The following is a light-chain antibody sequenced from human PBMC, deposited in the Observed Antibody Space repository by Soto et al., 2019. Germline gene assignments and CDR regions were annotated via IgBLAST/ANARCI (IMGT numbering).Light chain of an antibody. V-gene: IGLV2-11*01. CDR1: SSDIGGYNY. CDR3: CSYAGSYTLV. J-gene: IGLJ2*01. CDR2: DVN. Sequence: QSALTQPRSVSGSPGQSVTISCTGTSSDIGGYNYVSWYQQHPGKAPKLMIYDVNKRPSGVPDRFSGSKSGNTASLTISGLQTEDEADDYCCSYAGSYTLVFGGGTQLTVL.